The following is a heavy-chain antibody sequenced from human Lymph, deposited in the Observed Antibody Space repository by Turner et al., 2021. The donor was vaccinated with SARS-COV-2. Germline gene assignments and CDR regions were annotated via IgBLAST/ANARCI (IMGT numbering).Heavy chain of an antibody. CDR1: GGSMNSNY. CDR2: IYYRGST. D-gene: IGHD2-21*02. V-gene: IGHV4-59*01. CDR3: ARETVNNWVDP. J-gene: IGHJ5*02. Sequence: QVQLQESGPRLVTPLETLSPPCTVSGGSMNSNYWSWIRQPPGKRLEWIGYIYYRGSTNYNPSLESRVTISVDTSRNQFSLNLTSVTAADTAIYYCARETVNNWVDPWGQGTLVTVSS.